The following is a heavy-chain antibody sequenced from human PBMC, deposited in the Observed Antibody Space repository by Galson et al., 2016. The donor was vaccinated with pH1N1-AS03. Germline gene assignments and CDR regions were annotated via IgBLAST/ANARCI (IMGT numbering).Heavy chain of an antibody. CDR3: VRESEISGVVFFNY. CDR2: ISAYYGDT. CDR1: GYTFTTYG. J-gene: IGHJ4*02. D-gene: IGHD3-3*01. Sequence: SVKVSCKASGYTFTTYGISWVRQAPRQGLEWMGWISAYYGDTHFAHKFQERVTLTRDTSTATAYMELRNLRADDTAGYYCVRESEISGVVFFNYWGQGTLVTVSS. V-gene: IGHV1-18*01.